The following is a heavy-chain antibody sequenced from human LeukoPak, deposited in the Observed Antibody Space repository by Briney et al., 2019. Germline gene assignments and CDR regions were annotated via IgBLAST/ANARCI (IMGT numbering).Heavy chain of an antibody. D-gene: IGHD4-17*01. CDR2: INPNTGGT. Sequence: ASVKVSRKASGYTFTGSYMHWVRQAPGQGLEWMGWINPNTGGTNYAQKFQGRVTMTRDTSISTAYMELSRLRSDDTAVYYCARDYGAASDAFDIWGQGTMVTVSS. J-gene: IGHJ3*02. CDR3: ARDYGAASDAFDI. CDR1: GYTFTGSY. V-gene: IGHV1-2*02.